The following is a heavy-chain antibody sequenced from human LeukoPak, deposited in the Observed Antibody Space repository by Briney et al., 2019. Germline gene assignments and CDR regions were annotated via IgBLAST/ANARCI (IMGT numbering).Heavy chain of an antibody. Sequence: ASVKVSCXASGYTFTGYYMHWVRQAPGQGLEWMGRINPNSGGTNYAQKFQGRVTMTRDTSISTAYMELSRLRSDDTAVYYCASLSSGYYLFDYWGQGTLVTVSS. CDR3: ASLSSGYYLFDY. CDR2: INPNSGGT. J-gene: IGHJ4*02. V-gene: IGHV1-2*06. D-gene: IGHD3-22*01. CDR1: GYTFTGYY.